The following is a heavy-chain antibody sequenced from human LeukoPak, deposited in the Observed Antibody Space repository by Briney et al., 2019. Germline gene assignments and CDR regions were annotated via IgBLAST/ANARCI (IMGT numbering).Heavy chain of an antibody. J-gene: IGHJ6*03. D-gene: IGHD3-16*01. Sequence: GGSLRPSCAASGFTFSRYGMHWVRQAPGKGLEWVAVISYDGSNKYYADSVKGRFTISRDNSKNTLYLQMNSLRAEDTAVYYCAREGGVSREYYYYYYMDVRGKGTTVTVSS. CDR3: AREGGVSREYYYYYYMDV. CDR2: ISYDGSNK. V-gene: IGHV3-30*04. CDR1: GFTFSRYG.